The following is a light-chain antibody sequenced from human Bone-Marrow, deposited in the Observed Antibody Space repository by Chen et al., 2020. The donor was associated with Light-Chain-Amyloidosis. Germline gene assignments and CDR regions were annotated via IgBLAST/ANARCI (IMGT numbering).Light chain of an antibody. CDR3: QVWDRSSDRPV. Sequence: SYVLTQPSSVSVAPGQTATIACGGNNIGSTSVHWYQQTPGQAPLLGVYDDSARPSGIPERWSGSNSGNTATLTISRVEAGDEADYYCQVWDRSSDRPVFGGGTKLTVL. CDR2: DDS. CDR1: NIGSTS. J-gene: IGLJ3*02. V-gene: IGLV3-21*02.